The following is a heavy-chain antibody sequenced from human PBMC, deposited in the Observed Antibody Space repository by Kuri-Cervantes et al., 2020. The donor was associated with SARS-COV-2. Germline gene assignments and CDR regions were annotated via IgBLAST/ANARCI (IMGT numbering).Heavy chain of an antibody. D-gene: IGHD6-19*01. J-gene: IGHJ4*02. CDR1: GFIFSRYG. CDR3: AKEGSSGWYGGD. CDR2: IGYDGSRK. Sequence: LSLTCEASGFIFSRYGMHWVRQAPGKGLEWVAAIGYDGSRKHYSDSLKGRFTISRDNSQNTVYLQMSTLRDDDTAVYYRAKEGSSGWYGGDWGQGALVTVSS. V-gene: IGHV3-30*18.